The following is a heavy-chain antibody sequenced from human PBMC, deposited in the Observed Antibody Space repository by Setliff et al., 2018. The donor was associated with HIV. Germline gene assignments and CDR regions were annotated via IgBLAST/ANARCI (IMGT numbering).Heavy chain of an antibody. J-gene: IGHJ4*02. Sequence: LSLTCTVSGGSASSGAYYWNWIRQPAGKGLEWIGQIYTSGTTNYLPSLKSRVTISRDTSKNQFSLKLSSVTAADTAVYYCARADFWSGYFNFDFWGQGTLVTVSS. D-gene: IGHD3-3*01. CDR1: GGSASSGAYY. CDR3: ARADFWSGYFNFDF. V-gene: IGHV4-61*09. CDR2: IYTSGTT.